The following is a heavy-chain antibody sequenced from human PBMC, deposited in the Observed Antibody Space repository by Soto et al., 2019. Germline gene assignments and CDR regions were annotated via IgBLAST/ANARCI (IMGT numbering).Heavy chain of an antibody. CDR3: ARDLSWGSNWYYYMDV. D-gene: IGHD7-27*01. Sequence: QPGGSLRLSCATSGFILSDCAMNWVRQAPGKGLEWVSYISSSSSVIDYADSVKGRFTVSRDNARNSLYLQMNSLRAEDTAVYYCARDLSWGSNWYYYMDVWGKGTTVTV. CDR1: GFILSDCA. CDR2: ISSSSSVI. J-gene: IGHJ6*03. V-gene: IGHV3-48*01.